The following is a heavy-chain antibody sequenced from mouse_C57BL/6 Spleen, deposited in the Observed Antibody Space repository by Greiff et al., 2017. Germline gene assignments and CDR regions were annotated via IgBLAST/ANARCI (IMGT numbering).Heavy chain of an antibody. CDR2: INPYNGGT. Sequence: EVQLQQSGPVLVKPGASVKMSCKASGYTFTDYYMNWVKQSHGKSLEWIGVINPYNGGTSYNQKFKGKATLTVDKSSSTAYMELNSLTSEDSAVYNCAPNRGGTSYFDYWGQGTTLTVSS. V-gene: IGHV1-19*01. D-gene: IGHD3-1*01. CDR3: APNRGGTSYFDY. CDR1: GYTFTDYY. J-gene: IGHJ2*01.